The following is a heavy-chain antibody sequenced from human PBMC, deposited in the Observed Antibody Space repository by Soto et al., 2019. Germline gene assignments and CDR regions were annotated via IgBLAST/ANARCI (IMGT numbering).Heavy chain of an antibody. CDR3: AGGRWLKYYFDY. CDR1: GGSFSGYY. D-gene: IGHD5-12*01. J-gene: IGHJ4*02. CDR2: INHSGST. Sequence: SETLSLTCAVYGGSFSGYYWSWIRQPPGKGLEWIGEINHSGSTNYNPSLKSRVTISVDTSKNQLSLKLSSVTAADTAVYYCAGGRWLKYYFDYWGQGTLVTVSS. V-gene: IGHV4-34*01.